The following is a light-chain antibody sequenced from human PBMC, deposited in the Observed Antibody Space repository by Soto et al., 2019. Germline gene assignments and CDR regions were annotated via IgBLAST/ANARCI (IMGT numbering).Light chain of an antibody. Sequence: QSVLTQPPSVPGAPGQTVTISCTRSGSNIGAGYGVQWYQQLPGTAPRLLIYGSDDRPSGVPDRFSASVSGNSASLAITGLQTEDGAVYYCQSYDSNLSEVFGPGTKVTV. CDR2: GSD. CDR1: GSNIGAGYG. V-gene: IGLV1-40*01. CDR3: QSYDSNLSEV. J-gene: IGLJ1*01.